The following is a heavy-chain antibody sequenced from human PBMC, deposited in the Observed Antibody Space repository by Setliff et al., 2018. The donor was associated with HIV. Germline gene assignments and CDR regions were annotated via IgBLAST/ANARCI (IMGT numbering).Heavy chain of an antibody. CDR2: IFHSGST. CDR3: ARYVAYDEDDFDI. CDR1: GYSISSGSY. J-gene: IGHJ3*02. Sequence: PSETLSLTCVVSGYSISSGSYWGWIRQPPGKGLEWIGSIFHSGSTSYNPSLKSRVTMSVDTSKNQFSLKLNSVTAADTAVYYCARYVAYDEDDFDIWGQGTMVTVSS. V-gene: IGHV4-38-2*01. D-gene: IGHD3-16*01.